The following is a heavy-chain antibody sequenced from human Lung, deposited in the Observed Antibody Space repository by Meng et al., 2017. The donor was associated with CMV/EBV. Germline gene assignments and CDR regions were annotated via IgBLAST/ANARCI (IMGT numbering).Heavy chain of an antibody. D-gene: IGHD2-2*01. CDR3: AHSGLVVPAVQYWYFDL. V-gene: IGHV2-5*01. CDR1: GFSLSTSGVG. CDR2: IYWNDDK. Sequence: SGPTLVKPTQTLTLTCTFSGFSLSTSGVGVGWTRQPPGKALEWLALIYWNDDKRYSPSLKSRLTITKDTSKNQVVLTMTNMDPVDTATFYCAHSGLVVPAVQYWYFDLWGRGTLVTVSS. J-gene: IGHJ2*01.